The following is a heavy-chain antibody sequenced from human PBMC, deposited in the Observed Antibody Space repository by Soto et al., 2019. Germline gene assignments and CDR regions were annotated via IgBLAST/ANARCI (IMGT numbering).Heavy chain of an antibody. Sequence: SGPTLVNPTQTLTLTCTFSAFSLSTNGVGVGWIRQPPGKPLEWLAVIYWNEDKRYSRSLKSRLSITKDTSKNQVVLTVTTIDPVDTATYYCVHTVMVHTITGGHYFAYWGPGILVTVS. CDR2: IYWNEDK. D-gene: IGHD2-8*01. CDR3: VHTVMVHTITGGHYFAY. J-gene: IGHJ4*02. CDR1: AFSLSTNGVG. V-gene: IGHV2-5*01.